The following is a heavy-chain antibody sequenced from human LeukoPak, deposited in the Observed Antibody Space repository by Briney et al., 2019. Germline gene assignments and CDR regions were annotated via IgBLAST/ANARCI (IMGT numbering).Heavy chain of an antibody. CDR1: GFTVSSNY. J-gene: IGHJ6*02. D-gene: IGHD3-22*01. CDR3: ARPFYYDSNGGEGMDV. CDR2: ITTSGTYI. Sequence: PGGSLRLSCAASGFTVSSNYISWVRQAPGKGLELVSSITTSGTYIYYADSVKGRFTISRDNAKNSLYLQMNSLRAEDTAVYYCARPFYYDSNGGEGMDVWGQGTTVTVSS. V-gene: IGHV3-21*06.